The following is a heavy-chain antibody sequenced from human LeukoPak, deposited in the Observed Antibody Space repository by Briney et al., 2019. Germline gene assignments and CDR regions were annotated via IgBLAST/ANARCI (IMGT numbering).Heavy chain of an antibody. CDR3: ARDRSVRYFDL. D-gene: IGHD3-3*01. Sequence: QSGGSLRLSCAASGFTFRNYGMHWVRQAPGKGLEWVAVIWYDGSNKYYADSVKGRFTMSRDNSKNTLFLQMNSLRVDDTAVYYCARDRSVRYFDLWGRGTLVTVSS. V-gene: IGHV3-33*01. J-gene: IGHJ2*01. CDR2: IWYDGSNK. CDR1: GFTFRNYG.